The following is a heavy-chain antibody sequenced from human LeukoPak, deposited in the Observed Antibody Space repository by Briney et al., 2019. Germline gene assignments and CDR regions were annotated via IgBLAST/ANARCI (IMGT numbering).Heavy chain of an antibody. CDR1: RFTFSTYS. V-gene: IGHV3-15*01. J-gene: IGHJ4*02. CDR3: TTKSVMLRWYATDY. CDR2: IKSKTDGGTT. Sequence: PGGSLRLSCAASRFTFSTYSMNWVRQAPGKGLEWVGRIKSKTDGGTTDYAAPVKGRFTISRDDSKNTLYLQMNSLKTEDTAVYYCTTKSVMLRWYATDYWGQGTLVTVSS. D-gene: IGHD4-23*01.